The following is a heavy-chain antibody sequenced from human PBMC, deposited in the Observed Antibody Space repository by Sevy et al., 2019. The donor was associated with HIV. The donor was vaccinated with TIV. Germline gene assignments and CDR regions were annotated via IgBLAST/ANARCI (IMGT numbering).Heavy chain of an antibody. CDR3: ARETGAAYYSDTSGFDY. CDR1: GFTFKNFG. V-gene: IGHV3-21*06. J-gene: IGHJ4*02. Sequence: GGSLRLSCAASGFTFKNFGMHWVRQAPGKGLEWVSSISSNSKYLYYADSVKGRFTVSRDNARSSLFLQLSDLRAGDTAVYYCARETGAAYYSDTSGFDYWGQGTLVTVSS. CDR2: ISSNSKYL. D-gene: IGHD3-22*01.